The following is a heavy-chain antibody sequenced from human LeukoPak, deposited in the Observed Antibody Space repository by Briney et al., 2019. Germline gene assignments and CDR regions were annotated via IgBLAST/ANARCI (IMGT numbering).Heavy chain of an antibody. CDR3: ARVGSGRYNYGYSLVY. CDR2: IYHSGST. CDR1: EFIVSINY. Sequence: GSLRLSCAVSEFIVSINYMTWVRQPPGKGLEWIGEIYHSGSTNYNPSLKSRVTISVDKSKNQFSLTLSSVTAADTAVYYCARVGSGRYNYGYSLVYWGQGTLVTVSS. V-gene: IGHV4-4*02. J-gene: IGHJ4*02. D-gene: IGHD5-18*01.